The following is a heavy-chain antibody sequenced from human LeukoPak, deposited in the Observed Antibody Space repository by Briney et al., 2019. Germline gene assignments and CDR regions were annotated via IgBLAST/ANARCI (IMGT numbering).Heavy chain of an antibody. J-gene: IGHJ6*03. CDR2: IIPIFGTA. V-gene: IGHV1-69*13. D-gene: IGHD3-9*01. CDR3: ARVVRYFDDYYYMDV. CDR1: GGTFSSYA. Sequence: ASVKVSCEASGGTFSSYAISWVRQAPGQGLEWMGGIIPIFGTANYAQKFQGRVTITADESTSTAYMELSSLRSEDTAVYYCARVVRYFDDYYYMDVWGKGTTVTVSS.